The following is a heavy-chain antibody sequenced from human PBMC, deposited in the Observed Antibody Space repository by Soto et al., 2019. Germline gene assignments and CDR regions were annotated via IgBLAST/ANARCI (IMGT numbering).Heavy chain of an antibody. D-gene: IGHD2-15*01. J-gene: IGHJ4*02. CDR3: ARHPYCSGGSCYSDFDY. Sequence: GASVKVSCKASGYTFTSYGISWVRQAPGRGLEWMGWISAYNGNTNYAQKLQGRVTMTTDTSTGTAYMELRSLRSDDTAVYYCARHPYCSGGSCYSDFDYWGQGTLVTVSS. CDR1: GYTFTSYG. CDR2: ISAYNGNT. V-gene: IGHV1-18*01.